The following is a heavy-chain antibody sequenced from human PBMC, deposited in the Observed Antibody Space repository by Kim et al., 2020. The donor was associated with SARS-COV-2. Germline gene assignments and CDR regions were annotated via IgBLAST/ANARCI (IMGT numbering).Heavy chain of an antibody. Sequence: SETLSLTCTVSGGSISSSSYYWGWIRQSPGKGLEWIGSIYYSGSTYYNPSLKSRVTISVDTSKNQFSLKLSSVTAADTAVYYCARQVTVAGRGSDAFDIWGQGTMVTVSS. V-gene: IGHV4-39*01. J-gene: IGHJ3*02. CDR1: GGSISSSSYY. CDR2: IYYSGST. CDR3: ARQVTVAGRGSDAFDI. D-gene: IGHD6-19*01.